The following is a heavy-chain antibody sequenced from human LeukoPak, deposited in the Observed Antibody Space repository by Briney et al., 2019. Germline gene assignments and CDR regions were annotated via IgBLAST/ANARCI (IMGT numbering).Heavy chain of an antibody. Sequence: GGSLRLSCAASGFTVSSNYMSWVRQAPGKGLEWVSVIYSGGSTYYADSVKGRFTISRDNSKNTPYLQMNSLRAEDTAVYYCARERMITFGGAVDYWGQGTLVTVSS. CDR3: ARERMITFGGAVDY. D-gene: IGHD3-16*01. J-gene: IGHJ4*02. V-gene: IGHV3-66*01. CDR1: GFTVSSNY. CDR2: IYSGGST.